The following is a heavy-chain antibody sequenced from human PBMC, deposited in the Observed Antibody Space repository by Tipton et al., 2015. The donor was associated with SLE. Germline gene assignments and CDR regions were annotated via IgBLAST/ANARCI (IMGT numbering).Heavy chain of an antibody. CDR3: ARASGILAVGLRRPLDY. V-gene: IGHV3-64*02. CDR2: ISSSGNT. D-gene: IGHD6-13*01. J-gene: IGHJ4*02. CDR1: GFTFNNYA. Sequence: SLRLSCAASGFTFNNYAIHWIRQAPGKGLEYVSAISSSGNTYYADSVEGRFTVSRDNAKNSVYLQMNSLRAEDTAVYYCARASGILAVGLRRPLDYWGQGTLVTVSS.